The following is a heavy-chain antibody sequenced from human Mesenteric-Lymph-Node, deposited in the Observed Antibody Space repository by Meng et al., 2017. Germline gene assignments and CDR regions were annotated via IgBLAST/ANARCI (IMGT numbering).Heavy chain of an antibody. Sequence: VQLVESGGGVVQPGRSLGVSCAASGFTFSSHAMHWVRQAPGKGLEWVALISFDGNYKDYPDSVKGRFTISRDNSKNTLYLQMSSQRVEDTAVYYCVGEVGPRDFDNWGQGILVTVSS. J-gene: IGHJ4*02. CDR2: ISFDGNYK. CDR1: GFTFSSHA. CDR3: VGEVGPRDFDN. V-gene: IGHV3-30*15. D-gene: IGHD1-26*01.